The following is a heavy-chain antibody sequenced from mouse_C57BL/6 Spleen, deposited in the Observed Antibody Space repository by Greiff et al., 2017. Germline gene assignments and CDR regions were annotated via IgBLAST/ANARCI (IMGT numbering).Heavy chain of an antibody. CDR2: IDPSDSST. CDR3: ARRDYYGSSSPYYFDY. Sequence: QVQLQQPGAELVKPGASVKLSCKASGYTFTSYWMQWVKQRPGQGLEWIGAIDPSDSSTNYNQKFKGKATLTVDTSSSTAYMQLSSLTSEDSAVYYCARRDYYGSSSPYYFDYRGQGTTLTVSS. V-gene: IGHV1-50*01. D-gene: IGHD1-1*01. CDR1: GYTFTSYW. J-gene: IGHJ2*01.